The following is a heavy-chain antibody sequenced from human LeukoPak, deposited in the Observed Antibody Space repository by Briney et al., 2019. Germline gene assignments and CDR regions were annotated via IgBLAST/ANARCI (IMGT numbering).Heavy chain of an antibody. CDR2: INPSGGST. V-gene: IGHV1-46*01. D-gene: IGHD5-12*01. CDR3: ASFGYSGYDLGY. CDR1: GYTFTSYY. J-gene: IGHJ4*02. Sequence: ASVKVSCKASGYTFTSYYMHWVRQAPGQGLEWMGIINPSGGSTSYAQKFQGRVTMTRDTSTSTVYMELSSLRSEDTAVYYCASFGYSGYDLGYWGQGTLVTASS.